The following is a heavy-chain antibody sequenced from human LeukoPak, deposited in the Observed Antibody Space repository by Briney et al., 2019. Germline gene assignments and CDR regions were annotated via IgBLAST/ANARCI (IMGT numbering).Heavy chain of an antibody. D-gene: IGHD2-21*02. Sequence: GGSLTLSCAASGFAFRDYAMCWVRQVTGEALEWVATVSGDGSQTYDSVSLKGRFTISRDNFDNTVYLRMSGLRAEDTAIYYCAKAIDSRGHWYERGADYWGQGTPVTVSS. CDR1: GFAFRDYA. J-gene: IGHJ4*02. CDR3: AKAIDSRGHWYERGADY. CDR2: VSGDGSQT. V-gene: IGHV3-23*01.